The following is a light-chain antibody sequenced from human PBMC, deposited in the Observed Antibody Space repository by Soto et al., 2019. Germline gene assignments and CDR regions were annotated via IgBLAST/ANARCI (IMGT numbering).Light chain of an antibody. CDR1: QSVSSNY. Sequence: EIVLTQSPGTLSLSPGERATLSCRASQSVSSNYLAWYQQKPGQAPRLLIYDASSRATGIPERFSGSGSGTDFTLTISRLEPEDFAVYYCQQYGSSPRTFDQGTKVEIK. V-gene: IGKV3-20*01. J-gene: IGKJ1*01. CDR3: QQYGSSPRT. CDR2: DAS.